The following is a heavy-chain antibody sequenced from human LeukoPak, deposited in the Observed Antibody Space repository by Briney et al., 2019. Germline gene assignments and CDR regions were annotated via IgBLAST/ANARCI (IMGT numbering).Heavy chain of an antibody. CDR2: IRHDGSNK. Sequence: GGSLRLXCAASGFIFSSYGINWDRQAPGKGREWVSFIRHDGSNKYYADSVKGRFTISRDNSKNTVYLQMNSLRAEDMAVYYCAKALTIFGVARDAFDTWGQGTMVTVSS. J-gene: IGHJ3*02. CDR3: AKALTIFGVARDAFDT. V-gene: IGHV3-30*02. CDR1: GFIFSSYG. D-gene: IGHD3-3*01.